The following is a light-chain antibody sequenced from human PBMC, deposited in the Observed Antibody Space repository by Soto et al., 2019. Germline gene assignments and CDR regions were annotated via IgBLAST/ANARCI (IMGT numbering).Light chain of an antibody. CDR2: EVS. CDR3: SSFTSSHTGV. CDR1: SSDVGGYNY. Sequence: QSALTQPASVSGSPGQSITISCTGTSSDVGGYNYVSWYQQHPGKAPKLMIYEVSNRPSGVSNRVSGSKSGNTASLTISGLQAEDEADYYCSSFTSSHTGVFGGGTKLTVL. J-gene: IGLJ3*02. V-gene: IGLV2-14*01.